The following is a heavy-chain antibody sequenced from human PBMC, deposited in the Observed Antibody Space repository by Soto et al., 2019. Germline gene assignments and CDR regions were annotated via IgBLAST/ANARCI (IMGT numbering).Heavy chain of an antibody. CDR1: GDTESSNSAA. Sequence: PSPALTLTWAISGDTESSNSAAWTWIRQSPSRGLEWLGKTYYRSKWYNEYAVSVKSRISINADTSKNQFSLQLDSVTPEDTAVYYCARGGYSMDVWCQGTTVTVPS. CDR2: TYYRSKWYN. CDR3: ARGGYSMDV. J-gene: IGHJ6*02. V-gene: IGHV6-1*01.